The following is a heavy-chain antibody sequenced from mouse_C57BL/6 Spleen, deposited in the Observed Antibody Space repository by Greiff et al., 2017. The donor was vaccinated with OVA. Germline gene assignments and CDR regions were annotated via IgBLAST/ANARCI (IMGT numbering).Heavy chain of an antibody. V-gene: IGHV1-80*01. Sequence: QVQLKESGAELVKPGASVKISCKASGYAFSSYWMNWVKQRPGKGLEWIGQIYPGDGDTNYNGKFKGKATLTADKSSSTAYMQLSSLTSEDSAVYFCATDYLYAMDYWGQGTSVTVSS. D-gene: IGHD2-4*01. CDR2: IYPGDGDT. CDR3: ATDYLYAMDY. CDR1: GYAFSSYW. J-gene: IGHJ4*01.